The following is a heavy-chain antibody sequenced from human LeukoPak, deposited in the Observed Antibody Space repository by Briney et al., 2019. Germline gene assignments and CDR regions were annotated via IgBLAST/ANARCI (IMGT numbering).Heavy chain of an antibody. Sequence: QPSETLSLTCTVSGGSISSSSYYWGWIRQPPGKGLEWIGSIYYRGSTYYNPSLKSRVTISVDTSKNQFSLKLSSVTAADTAVYYCARDRDSSSFDYWGQGTLVTVSS. CDR3: ARDRDSSSFDY. CDR1: GGSISSSSYY. D-gene: IGHD6-6*01. V-gene: IGHV4-39*07. CDR2: IYYRGST. J-gene: IGHJ4*02.